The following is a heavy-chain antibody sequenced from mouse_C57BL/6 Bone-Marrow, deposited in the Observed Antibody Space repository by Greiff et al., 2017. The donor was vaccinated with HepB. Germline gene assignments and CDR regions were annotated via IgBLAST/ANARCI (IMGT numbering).Heavy chain of an antibody. J-gene: IGHJ3*01. CDR1: GYTFTSYW. D-gene: IGHD3-3*01. Sequence: QVQLQQPGAELVKPGASVKLSCKASGYTFTSYWMQWVKQRPGQGLEWIGEIDPSDSYTNYNQKFKGKATLTVDTSSSTAYMQLRSLTSEDSAVYYCARGGTFAYWGQGTLVTVSA. CDR3: ARGGTFAY. CDR2: IDPSDSYT. V-gene: IGHV1-50*01.